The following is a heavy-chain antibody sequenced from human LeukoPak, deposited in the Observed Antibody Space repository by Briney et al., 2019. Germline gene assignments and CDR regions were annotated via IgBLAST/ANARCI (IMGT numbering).Heavy chain of an antibody. CDR3: ARTGLWLPADY. CDR2: INAGNGNT. Sequence: ASVKVSCKASGYTFTSYAMHWVRQAPGQRLEWMGWINAGNGNTQYSQKFQGRDTITRDTSASTAYMELSSLRSEDTAVYYCARTGLWLPADYWGQGTLVTVSS. J-gene: IGHJ4*02. V-gene: IGHV1-3*01. D-gene: IGHD5-12*01. CDR1: GYTFTSYA.